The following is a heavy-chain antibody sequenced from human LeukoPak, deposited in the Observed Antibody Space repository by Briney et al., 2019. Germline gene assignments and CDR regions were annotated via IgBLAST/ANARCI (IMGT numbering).Heavy chain of an antibody. J-gene: IGHJ6*02. CDR3: AKVMEARDYYDSSGSTVYYYYGMDV. CDR1: GFTFSSYG. D-gene: IGHD3-22*01. Sequence: GRSLRLSCAASGFTFSSYGMHWVRQAPGKGLEWVAVISYDGSNKYYADSVKGRFTISRDNSKNTLYLQMNSLRAEGTAVYYCAKVMEARDYYDSSGSTVYYYYGMDVWGQGTTVTVSS. CDR2: ISYDGSNK. V-gene: IGHV3-30*18.